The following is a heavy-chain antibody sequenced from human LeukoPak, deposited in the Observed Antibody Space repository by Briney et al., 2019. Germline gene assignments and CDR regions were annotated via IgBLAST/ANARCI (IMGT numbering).Heavy chain of an antibody. J-gene: IGHJ4*02. D-gene: IGHD2-2*02. Sequence: GGSLRLSCAASGFTFSSYAMSWVRQAPGKGLGWVSAISGSGGSTYYADSVKGRFTISRDNSKNTLYLQMNSLRAEDTAVYYCAKVTLPAAIAPLVYWGQGTLVTVSS. CDR3: AKVTLPAAIAPLVY. V-gene: IGHV3-23*01. CDR1: GFTFSSYA. CDR2: ISGSGGST.